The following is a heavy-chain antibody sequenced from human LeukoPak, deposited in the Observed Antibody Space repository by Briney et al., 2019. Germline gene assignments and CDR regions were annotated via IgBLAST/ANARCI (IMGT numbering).Heavy chain of an antibody. V-gene: IGHV4-39*07. CDR2: IHHRGTT. J-gene: IGHJ4*02. CDR3: ASVNYNGYQHFDN. CDR1: GGSIRTNTYY. D-gene: IGHD5-18*01. Sequence: SSETLSLTCTVSGGSIRTNTYYWGWVRQPPGKGLEWIGEIHHRGTTYYLPSLKSPVTMSVDTSKNHFSLELSAVSAADTAVYYCASVNYNGYQHFDNWGQGILVIVSS.